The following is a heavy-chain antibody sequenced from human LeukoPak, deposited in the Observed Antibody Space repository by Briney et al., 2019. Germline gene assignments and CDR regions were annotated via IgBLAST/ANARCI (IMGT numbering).Heavy chain of an antibody. D-gene: IGHD3-10*01. V-gene: IGHV3-21*01. CDR2: ITSSSIYI. Sequence: GGSLRLSYAASGFTFSRYNMNWVRQAPGKGLEWVSSITSSSIYIYYADSMKGRFTISRDNAKNSLYLQMDSLRAEDTAVYYCARDGITMRILEYWGQGTLVTVSS. J-gene: IGHJ4*02. CDR1: GFTFSRYN. CDR3: ARDGITMRILEY.